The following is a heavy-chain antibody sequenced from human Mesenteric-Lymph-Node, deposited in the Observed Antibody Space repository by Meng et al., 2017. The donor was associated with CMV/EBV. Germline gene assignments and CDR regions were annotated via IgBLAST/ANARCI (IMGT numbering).Heavy chain of an antibody. Sequence: SGDSVSSNSAAWSWIRQSPSRGLEWLGRTYYRSKWSNDYAVSVQSRITINPDTSKNQFSLQLNSVTPEDTAVYYCSRDSASSWNVYWGQGTLVTVSS. D-gene: IGHD6-13*01. J-gene: IGHJ4*02. CDR1: GDSVSSNSAA. CDR3: SRDSASSWNVY. V-gene: IGHV6-1*01. CDR2: TYYRSKWSN.